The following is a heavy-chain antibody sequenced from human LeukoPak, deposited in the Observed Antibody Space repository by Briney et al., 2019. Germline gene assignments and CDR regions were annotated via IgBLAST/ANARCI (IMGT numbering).Heavy chain of an antibody. V-gene: IGHV3-30-3*01. J-gene: IGHJ3*02. CDR1: GLSFSGQW. Sequence: GGSLRLSCVASGLSFSGQWLNWVRQAPGKGLEWVAVVSRDGISKYYPDSVRGRFTISRDNSKNTLYLEVNSLRSEDTAVFYCAREIPNAFDIWGQGTMVTVSS. CDR2: VSRDGISK. CDR3: AREIPNAFDI.